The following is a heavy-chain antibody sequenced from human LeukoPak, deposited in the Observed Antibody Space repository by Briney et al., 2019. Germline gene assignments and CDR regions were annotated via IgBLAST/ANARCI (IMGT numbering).Heavy chain of an antibody. V-gene: IGHV3-30*14. CDR1: GFTFSSYA. D-gene: IGHD5-12*01. CDR2: ISYDGSNK. Sequence: GGSLRLSCAASGFTFSSYAMHWVRQAPGKGLEWVAVISYDGSNKYYADSVKGRFTISRDNSKNTLYLQMHGLRVEDTALYYCAREGGYQSYFDSWGQGTLVTVSS. J-gene: IGHJ4*02. CDR3: AREGGYQSYFDS.